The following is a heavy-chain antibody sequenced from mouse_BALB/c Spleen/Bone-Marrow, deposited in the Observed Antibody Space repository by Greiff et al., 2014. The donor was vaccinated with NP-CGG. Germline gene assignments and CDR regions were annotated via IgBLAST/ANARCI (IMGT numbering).Heavy chain of an antibody. J-gene: IGHJ4*01. V-gene: IGHV1-87*01. D-gene: IGHD2-4*01. CDR1: GYTLTSYW. CDR2: IYPGDGDT. Sequence: QVQLQQSGAELARPGASVKLSCKASGYTLTSYWMQWVKQRPGQGLEWIGAIYPGDGDTRYTQKFKGKATLTADKSSSTAYMQLSSLASEDSAVYYCVRTTMITTGGYYAMDYWGQGTSVTVSS. CDR3: VRTTMITTGGYYAMDY.